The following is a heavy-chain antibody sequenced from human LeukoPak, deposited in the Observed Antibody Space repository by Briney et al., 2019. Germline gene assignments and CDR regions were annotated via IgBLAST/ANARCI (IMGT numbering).Heavy chain of an antibody. CDR2: INSDGSST. CDR1: GFTFSSYW. J-gene: IGHJ5*02. Sequence: GGSLRLSCAAYGFTFSSYWMHWVRQAPGKGLVWVSRINSDGSSTSYADSVKGRFTISRDTSKNTLYLQINSLRVEDTAVYYCIVFGDSNHWGQGTLVTVSS. V-gene: IGHV3-74*01. D-gene: IGHD4-17*01. CDR3: IVFGDSNH.